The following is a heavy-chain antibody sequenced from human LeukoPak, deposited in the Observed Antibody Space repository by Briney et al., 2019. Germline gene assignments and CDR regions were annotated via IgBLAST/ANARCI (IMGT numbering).Heavy chain of an antibody. V-gene: IGHV3-20*04. D-gene: IGHD3-16*01. CDR3: ARGGVGGPTYFDC. CDR2: INWNGGST. J-gene: IGHJ4*02. Sequence: AGGSLRLSCAASGFSFDDYGMSWVRQAPGKGLEWVSGINWNGGSTGYADSVKGRFTIFRDNARNFAYLQMNSLRAEDTALYYCARGGVGGPTYFDCWGQGTLVTVSS. CDR1: GFSFDDYG.